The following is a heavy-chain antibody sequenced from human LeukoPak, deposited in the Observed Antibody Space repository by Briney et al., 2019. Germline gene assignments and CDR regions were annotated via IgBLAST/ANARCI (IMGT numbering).Heavy chain of an antibody. D-gene: IGHD2-2*01. J-gene: IGHJ6*03. CDR2: LFHPDST. CDR1: GYPINTVYY. Sequence: SETLSLTCAVSGYPINTVYYWVCIRQPPGKGLEWIGSLFHPDSTYYNPSLKSRVPMSVDTSRNQFSLKLSSVTAADTAVYYCARQYDSYYYYYLDLWGTGTTVTVSS. V-gene: IGHV4-38-2*01. CDR3: ARQYDSYYYYYLDL.